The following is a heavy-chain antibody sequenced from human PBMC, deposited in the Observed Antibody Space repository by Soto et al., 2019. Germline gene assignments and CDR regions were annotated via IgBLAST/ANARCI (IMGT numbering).Heavy chain of an antibody. CDR2: ISGSGGST. J-gene: IGHJ4*02. CDR3: AKKTTSYYDSSGYLGFLVY. D-gene: IGHD3-22*01. V-gene: IGHV3-23*01. Sequence: GGSLRLSCAASGFTFSSYAMSWVRQAPGKGLEWVSAISGSGGSTYYADSVKGRFTISRDNSKNTLYLQMNSLRAEDTAVYYCAKKTTSYYDSSGYLGFLVYWGQGTLVTVSS. CDR1: GFTFSSYA.